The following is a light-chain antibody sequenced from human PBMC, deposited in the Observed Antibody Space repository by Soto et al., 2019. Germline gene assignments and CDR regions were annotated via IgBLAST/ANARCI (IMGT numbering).Light chain of an antibody. J-gene: IGKJ3*01. CDR3: QKYNGEFA. V-gene: IGKV1-27*01. CDR1: QVISYY. Sequence: SPSSLSASVGDTVTITCRASQVISYYLAWYQQKPGKGPKLLIFHASTLQSGVPSRFSGSGSGTDFTLTISSLQPEDFATYYCQKYNGEFAFGPGTKVDIK. CDR2: HAS.